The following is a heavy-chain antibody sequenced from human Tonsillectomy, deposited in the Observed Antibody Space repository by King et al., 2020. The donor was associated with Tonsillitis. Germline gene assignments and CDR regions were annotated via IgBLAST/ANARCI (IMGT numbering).Heavy chain of an antibody. J-gene: IGHJ3*02. D-gene: IGHD3-22*01. CDR2: IRGSGGST. CDR3: AKLAMIVVVISWEVDAFDI. Sequence: QLVESGGGLVQPGGSLRLSCAASVFTFSSYAMSWVRQAPGKGLEWVSAIRGSGGSTYYADSVKGRFTISRDNSKNTLYLQMNSLRAEDTAVHYCAKLAMIVVVISWEVDAFDIWGQGTMVTVSS. CDR1: VFTFSSYA. V-gene: IGHV3-23*04.